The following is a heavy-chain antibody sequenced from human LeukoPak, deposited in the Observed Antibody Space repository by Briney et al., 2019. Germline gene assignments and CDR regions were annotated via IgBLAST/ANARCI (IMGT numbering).Heavy chain of an antibody. J-gene: IGHJ6*02. CDR1: SGSISSSSYY. CDR3: ARSRRGSSSWYVYYYYGMDV. V-gene: IGHV4-39*01. Sequence: PSETLSLTCTVSSGSISSSSYYWGWIRQPPGKGLEWIGSIYYSGSTYYNPSLKSRVTISVDTSKSQFSLKLSSVTAADTAVYYCARSRRGSSSWYVYYYYGMDVWGQGTTVTVSS. D-gene: IGHD6-13*01. CDR2: IYYSGST.